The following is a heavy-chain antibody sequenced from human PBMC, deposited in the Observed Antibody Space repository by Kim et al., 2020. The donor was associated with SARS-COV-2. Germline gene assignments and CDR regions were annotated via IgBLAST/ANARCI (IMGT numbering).Heavy chain of an antibody. CDR3: ARLELYYDSSGYPEAGAFDI. V-gene: IGHV1-18*01. CDR1: GYTFTSYG. D-gene: IGHD3-22*01. J-gene: IGHJ3*02. Sequence: ASVKVSCKASGYTFTSYGISWVRQAPGQGLEWMGWISAYNGNTNYAQKLQGRVTMTTDTSTSTAYMELRSLRSDDTAVYYCARLELYYDSSGYPEAGAFDIWGQGTMVTVSS. CDR2: ISAYNGNT.